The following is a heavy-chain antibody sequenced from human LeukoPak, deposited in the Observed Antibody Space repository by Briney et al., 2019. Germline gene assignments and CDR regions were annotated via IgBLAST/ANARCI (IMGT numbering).Heavy chain of an antibody. CDR3: AREPYSGNYGNDYYYYMDV. D-gene: IGHD1-26*01. CDR1: GFTFSNFN. Sequence: PGGSLRLSCAASGFTFSNFNMNWVRQAPGKAMEWVSSITSSGTYIFYADSVKGRFTISRDNAKNSLYLQMNSLGPEDTAVYYCAREPYSGNYGNDYYYYMDVWGKGTTVTISS. CDR2: ITSSGTYI. V-gene: IGHV3-21*01. J-gene: IGHJ6*03.